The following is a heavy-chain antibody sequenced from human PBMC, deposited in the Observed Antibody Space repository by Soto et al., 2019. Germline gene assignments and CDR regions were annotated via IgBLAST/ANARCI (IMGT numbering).Heavy chain of an antibody. CDR3: ARRGGILTGYYPFDY. J-gene: IGHJ4*02. D-gene: IGHD3-9*01. CDR2: INHSGST. V-gene: IGHV4-34*01. Sequence: SETLSLTCAVYGGSFSGYYWSWIRQPPGKGLEWIGEINHSGSTYYNPSLKSRVTISVDTSKNQFSLKLSSVTAADTAVYYCARRGGILTGYYPFDYWGQGTLVTVSS. CDR1: GGSFSGYY.